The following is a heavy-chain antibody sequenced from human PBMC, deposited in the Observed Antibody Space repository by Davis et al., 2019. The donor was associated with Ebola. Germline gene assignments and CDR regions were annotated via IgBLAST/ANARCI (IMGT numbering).Heavy chain of an antibody. CDR1: GYTFTSYG. Sequence: AASVKVSCKASGYTFTSYGISWVRQAPGQGLEWMGWISAYNDNTNYAQKLQGRVTMTTDTSTSTAYMELRSLRSDDTAVYYCARDSPMVRGVIIALGGMDVWGQGTTVTVSS. J-gene: IGHJ6*02. CDR3: ARDSPMVRGVIIALGGMDV. D-gene: IGHD3-10*01. CDR2: ISAYNDNT. V-gene: IGHV1-18*01.